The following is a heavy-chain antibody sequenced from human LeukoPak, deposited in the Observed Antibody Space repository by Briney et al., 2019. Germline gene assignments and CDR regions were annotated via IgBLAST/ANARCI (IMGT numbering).Heavy chain of an antibody. V-gene: IGHV3-74*01. CDR1: GFTFSSYW. J-gene: IGHJ4*02. CDR3: TRGFGSGSSLPLDY. Sequence: PGGSLRLSCVASGFTFSSYWMHWVRQAPGKGLVWVSRIESDGSSTSYADSVKGRFTISRDNAKNTLSLQMSSLRAEDTAVYYCTRGFGSGSSLPLDYWGQGTLVTVSS. D-gene: IGHD3-10*01. CDR2: IESDGSST.